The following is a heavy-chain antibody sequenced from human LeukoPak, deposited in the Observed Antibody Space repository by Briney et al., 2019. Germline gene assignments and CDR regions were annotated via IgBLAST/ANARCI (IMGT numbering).Heavy chain of an antibody. Sequence: SVKVSCKASGGTFSSYAISWVRQAPGQGLEWMGGIIPIFGTANYAQKFQGRVTITADESTSTAYMELSSLRSEDTAVYYCARGFPARLRMGELSLYWFDPWGQGTLVTVSS. J-gene: IGHJ5*02. V-gene: IGHV1-69*13. CDR3: ARGFPARLRMGELSLYWFDP. CDR1: GGTFSSYA. D-gene: IGHD3-16*02. CDR2: IIPIFGTA.